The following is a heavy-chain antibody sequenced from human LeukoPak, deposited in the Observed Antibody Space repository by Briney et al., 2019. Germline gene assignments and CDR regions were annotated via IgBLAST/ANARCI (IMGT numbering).Heavy chain of an antibody. CDR2: IYFGGTT. CDR3: ARHRSDTGGKKGVNWFDP. J-gene: IGHJ5*02. Sequence: SGTLSLTCSVSGGSIKNYYWSWIRQPPGKGLEWLGNIYFGGTTDYNSSLKSRLTISVDTFKNQLSLNLQSVTAADTATYYCARHRSDTGGKKGVNWFDPWGQGTLVTVSP. D-gene: IGHD4-23*01. CDR1: GGSIKNYY. V-gene: IGHV4-59*01.